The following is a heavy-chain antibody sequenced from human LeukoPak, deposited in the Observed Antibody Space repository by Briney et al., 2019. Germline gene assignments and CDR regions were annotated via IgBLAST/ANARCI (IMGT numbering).Heavy chain of an antibody. D-gene: IGHD2-2*01. Sequence: ASVTVSCKASGGTFSSYAISWVRQAPGQGLEWMGWISAYNGNTNYAQKLQGRVTMTPDTSTSTAYLELTNLRSDDTAVFYCARKFCSTTRCSFSGYCYMDVWSKGTKATVSS. V-gene: IGHV1-18*01. CDR2: ISAYNGNT. CDR1: GGTFSSYA. J-gene: IGHJ6*03. CDR3: ARKFCSTTRCSFSGYCYMDV.